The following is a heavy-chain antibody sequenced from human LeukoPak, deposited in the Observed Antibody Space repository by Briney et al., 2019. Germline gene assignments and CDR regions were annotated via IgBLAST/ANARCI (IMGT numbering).Heavy chain of an antibody. D-gene: IGHD6-13*01. Sequence: VASVKVSCKASGYTFTGYYMHWVRQAPGQGLEWMGWINPNSGGTNYAQKFQGWVTMTRDTSISTAYMELSRLRSDDTAVYYCATRGVRYSSTVDYWGQGTLVTVSS. CDR1: GYTFTGYY. CDR3: ATRGVRYSSTVDY. CDR2: INPNSGGT. V-gene: IGHV1-2*04. J-gene: IGHJ4*02.